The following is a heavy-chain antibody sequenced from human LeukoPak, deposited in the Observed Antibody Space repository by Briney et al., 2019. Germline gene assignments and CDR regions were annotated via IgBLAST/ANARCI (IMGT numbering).Heavy chain of an antibody. J-gene: IGHJ6*02. CDR3: ARDRDGYNFRDV. Sequence: GSSVKVSCKASGGTFISYTISWVRQAPGQGLEWMGRIIPILGIANYAQKFQGRVTITADKSTSTAYMELSSLRSEDTAVYYCARDRDGYNFRDVWGQGTTVTVSS. CDR2: IIPILGIA. V-gene: IGHV1-69*04. CDR1: GGTFISYT. D-gene: IGHD5-24*01.